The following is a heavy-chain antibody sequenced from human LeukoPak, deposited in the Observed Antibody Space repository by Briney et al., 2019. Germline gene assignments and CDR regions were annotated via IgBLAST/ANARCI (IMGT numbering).Heavy chain of an antibody. Sequence: PGGSLRLSCVASGFTFSSYVMHWVRQAPGRGLEWVAVIWFDGSSYYYADSVEGRFTISRDSSKNTLYLQMNSLRAEDTAVYYCARAGYSYPTGGWDYWGQGTLVTVSS. J-gene: IGHJ4*02. D-gene: IGHD5-18*01. CDR2: IWFDGSSY. CDR3: ARAGYSYPTGGWDY. CDR1: GFTFSSYV. V-gene: IGHV3-33*01.